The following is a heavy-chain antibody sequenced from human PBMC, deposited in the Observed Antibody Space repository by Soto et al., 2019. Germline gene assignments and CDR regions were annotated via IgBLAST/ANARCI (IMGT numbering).Heavy chain of an antibody. J-gene: IGHJ1*01. CDR3: ARESSTRHDLDQFLPH. V-gene: IGHV4-31*03. CDR2: IYYSGST. CDR1: GGSISSGGYY. D-gene: IGHD2-2*01. Sequence: PSETLSLTCTVSGGSISSGGYYWSWIRQHPGKGLEWIGYIYYSGSTYYNPSLKSRVTISVATSKNQFSLKLSSWTAADTAVYYCARESSTRHDLDQFLPHWGKGTLVTVSS.